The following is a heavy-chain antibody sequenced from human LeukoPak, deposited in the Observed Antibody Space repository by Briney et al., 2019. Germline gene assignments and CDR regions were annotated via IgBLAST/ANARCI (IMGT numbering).Heavy chain of an antibody. V-gene: IGHV3-23*01. CDR2: IYYSGGNT. CDR1: GFMFSNFA. Sequence: GGSLRLSRAASGFMFSNFAMSWVRQAPGKGLEWVSTIYYSGGNTYSADSVKGRFTISRDNAKNTLYLQMNSLRAEDTAVYYCAKDQGQAVVPRRFDNWGQGTLVTVSS. D-gene: IGHD2-2*01. J-gene: IGHJ4*02. CDR3: AKDQGQAVVPRRFDN.